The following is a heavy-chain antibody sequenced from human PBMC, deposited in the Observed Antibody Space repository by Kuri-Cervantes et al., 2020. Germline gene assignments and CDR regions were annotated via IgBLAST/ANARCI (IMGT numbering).Heavy chain of an antibody. J-gene: IGHJ6*03. D-gene: IGHD2-2*01. V-gene: IGHV3-30-3*01. CDR1: GFTFSSYA. CDR3: ARGRRVPVAGYYYYMDV. Sequence: GGSLRLSCAASGFTFSSYAMHWVRQAPGKGLEWVAVMSYDGSNKYYADSVKGRFTISRDNAKNSLYLQMNSLRAEDTALYYCARGRRVPVAGYYYYMDVWGKGTTVAVSS. CDR2: MSYDGSNK.